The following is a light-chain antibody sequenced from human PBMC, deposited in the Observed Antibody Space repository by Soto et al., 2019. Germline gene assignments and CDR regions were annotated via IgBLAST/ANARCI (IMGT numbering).Light chain of an antibody. J-gene: IGKJ1*01. CDR3: QDYGTSWT. CDR1: QSVISNK. V-gene: IGKV3-20*01. CDR2: AAS. Sequence: ETALTHSPATFALSPVGRATLPCSASQSVISNKLAWYQQKPCQAPRLLIYAASSRATGIPDRSSGSGSGTDFTLTINRLEPEDFAVYYCQDYGTSWTFGQGTKVDI.